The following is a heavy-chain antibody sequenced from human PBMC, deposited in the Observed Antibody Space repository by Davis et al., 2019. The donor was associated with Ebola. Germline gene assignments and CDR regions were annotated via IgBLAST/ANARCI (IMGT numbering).Heavy chain of an antibody. D-gene: IGHD3-10*01. J-gene: IGHJ4*02. V-gene: IGHV1-2*02. Sequence: ASVKVSCKASGYTFTGFYMHWVRQAPGQGLEWMGWINPNSGGTNYAQNFQGRVTMTRDTSITTAYMELSRLTSDDTAVYYCARGVGFGEIEAVAAGDYWGQGTLVIVSS. CDR1: GYTFTGFY. CDR2: INPNSGGT. CDR3: ARGVGFGEIEAVAAGDY.